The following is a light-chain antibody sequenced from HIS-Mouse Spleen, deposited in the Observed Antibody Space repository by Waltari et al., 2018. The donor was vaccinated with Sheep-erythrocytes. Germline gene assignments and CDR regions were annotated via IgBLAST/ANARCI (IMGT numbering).Light chain of an antibody. CDR1: SSDVGVYNF. Sequence: QSALTQPRPVSGSPGQSVTISCTGTSSDVGVYNFVSWYQRHPGKAPKLMIYDVSKRPSGVPDRFSGSKSGNAASLTISGLQAEDEADYYCCSYAGSYTYVFGTGTKVTVL. J-gene: IGLJ1*01. CDR3: CSYAGSYTYV. CDR2: DVS. V-gene: IGLV2-11*01.